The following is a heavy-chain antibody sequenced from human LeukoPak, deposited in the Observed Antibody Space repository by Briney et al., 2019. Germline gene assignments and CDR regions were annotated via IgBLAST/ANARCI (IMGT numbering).Heavy chain of an antibody. CDR3: ARDLYGVSHDY. Sequence: PGGSLRLSCAASGFTVSSNYMNWVRQAPGKGLEWVSVIYSSGSTYYADSVKGRFTISRDNSKNTLYLQMNSLRAVDTAVYYCARDLYGVSHDYWGQGTLVTVSS. CDR1: GFTVSSNY. D-gene: IGHD4-17*01. J-gene: IGHJ4*02. CDR2: IYSSGST. V-gene: IGHV3-53*01.